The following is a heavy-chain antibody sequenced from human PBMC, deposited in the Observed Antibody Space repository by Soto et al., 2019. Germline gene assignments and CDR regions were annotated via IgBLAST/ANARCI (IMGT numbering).Heavy chain of an antibody. D-gene: IGHD3-10*01. CDR2: ISGDST. CDR3: AKEGVGYYGLNWFDP. V-gene: IGHV3-30*18. CDR1: GFTFRSYD. J-gene: IGHJ5*02. Sequence: GGSLGLSCASSGFTFRSYDMHCVRQAPGKGLEWVAVISGDSTYYADSVKGRFTISRDNSKNTLYLQMNSLRAEDTAVYYCAKEGVGYYGLNWFDPWGQGTLVTVSS.